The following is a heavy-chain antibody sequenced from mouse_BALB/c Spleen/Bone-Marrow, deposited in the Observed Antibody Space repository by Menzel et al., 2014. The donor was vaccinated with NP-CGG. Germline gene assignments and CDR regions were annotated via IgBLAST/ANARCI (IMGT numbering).Heavy chain of an antibody. J-gene: IGHJ4*01. D-gene: IGHD2-4*01. CDR3: AGFGITKEEGYYYAMDY. Sequence: EVQLQQSGAELVKPGASVKLSCTASGFNIKDTYMHWVKQRPEQGLEWIGRIDPANGNTKYDPKFQGKATITADTSSNTASLQLSSLTSEDTAVYYCAGFGITKEEGYYYAMDYWGQGTSVTVSS. V-gene: IGHV14-3*02. CDR2: IDPANGNT. CDR1: GFNIKDTY.